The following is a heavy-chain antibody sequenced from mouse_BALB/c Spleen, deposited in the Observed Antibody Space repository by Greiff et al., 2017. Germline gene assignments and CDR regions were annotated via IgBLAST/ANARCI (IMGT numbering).Heavy chain of an antibody. CDR3: ARGMILYAMDY. D-gene: IGHD2-3*01. J-gene: IGHJ4*01. CDR1: GFTFSDYY. Sequence: DVMLVESGGGLVKPGGSLKLSCAASGFTFSDYYMYWVRQTPEKRLEWVATISDGGSYTYYPDSVKGRFTISRDNAKNNLYLQMSSLKSEDTAMYYCARGMILYAMDYWGQGTSVTVSS. CDR2: ISDGGSYT. V-gene: IGHV5-4*02.